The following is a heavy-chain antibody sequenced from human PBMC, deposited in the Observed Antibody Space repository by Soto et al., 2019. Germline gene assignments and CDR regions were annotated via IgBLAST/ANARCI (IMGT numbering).Heavy chain of an antibody. Sequence: ASVKVSCKASGYTFTNYGISWVRQAPGQGLEWMGWISAYNGNTKYAQKLQGRDTMTTDTSTSTAYMELRSLRSGDTAVYYCARDSPPVDYWGQGTLVTVSS. CDR1: GYTFTNYG. V-gene: IGHV1-18*01. J-gene: IGHJ4*02. CDR3: ARDSPPVDY. CDR2: ISAYNGNT.